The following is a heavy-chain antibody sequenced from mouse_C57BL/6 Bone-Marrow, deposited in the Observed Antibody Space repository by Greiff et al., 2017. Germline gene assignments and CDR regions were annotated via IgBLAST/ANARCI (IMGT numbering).Heavy chain of an antibody. Sequence: QVQLQQPGAELVKPGASVKLSCKASGYTFTSYWMQWVKQRPGQGLEWIGEIDPSDSYTNYNQKFKGKATLTVDTSSSTAYMQLSSLTSEDSAVYYCARGGITTVVDFDYWGQGTTLTVSS. J-gene: IGHJ2*01. D-gene: IGHD1-1*01. V-gene: IGHV1-50*01. CDR1: GYTFTSYW. CDR2: IDPSDSYT. CDR3: ARGGITTVVDFDY.